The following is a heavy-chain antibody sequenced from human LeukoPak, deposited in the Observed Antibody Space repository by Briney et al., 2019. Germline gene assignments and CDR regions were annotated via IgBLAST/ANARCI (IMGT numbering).Heavy chain of an antibody. CDR2: ISGHGEST. CDR3: AIGSAGYFDSSGYYYVF. V-gene: IGHV3-23*01. CDR1: GFTFSDYY. D-gene: IGHD3-22*01. Sequence: GGSLRLSCAASGFTFSDYYMSWIRQAPGKGLEWVSTISGHGESTYYADSVKGRFTISRDNSKNTLYLQMYSLRAEDTAVYYCAIGSAGYFDSSGYYYVFWGQGTLVTVSS. J-gene: IGHJ4*02.